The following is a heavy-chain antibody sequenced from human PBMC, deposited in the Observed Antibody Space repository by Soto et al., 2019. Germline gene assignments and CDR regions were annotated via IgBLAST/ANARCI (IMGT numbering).Heavy chain of an antibody. CDR2: ISYDGSNK. V-gene: IGHV3-30*18. J-gene: IGHJ5*02. CDR3: AKDCSGSLRWFDP. CDR1: GFTFSSYG. D-gene: IGHD1-26*01. Sequence: GGSLRLSCAASGFTFSSYGMHWVRQAPGKGLEWVAVISYDGSNKYYADSVKGRFTISRDNSKNTLYLQMNSLRAEDTAVYYCAKDCSGSLRWFDPWGQGTLVTVSS.